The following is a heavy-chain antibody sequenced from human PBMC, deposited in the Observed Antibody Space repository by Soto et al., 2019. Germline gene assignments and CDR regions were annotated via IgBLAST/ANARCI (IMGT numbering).Heavy chain of an antibody. V-gene: IGHV4-61*01. J-gene: IGHJ4*02. CDR3: ARDSDYDILTGPT. CDR2: IYYSGST. Sequence: TSETLSLTCTVSGGSVSSGSYYWSRIRRPPGKGLEWIGYIYYSGSTNYNPSLKSRVTISVDTSKNQFSLKLSSVTAADTAVYYCARDSDYDILTGPTWGQGTLVTVSS. D-gene: IGHD3-9*01. CDR1: GGSVSSGSYY.